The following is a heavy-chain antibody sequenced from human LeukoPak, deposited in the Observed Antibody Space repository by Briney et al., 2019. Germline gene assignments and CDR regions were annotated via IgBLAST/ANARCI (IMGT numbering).Heavy chain of an antibody. CDR3: ARSKVLRYFDWLPDSTSDY. CDR2: INPNSGGT. J-gene: IGHJ4*02. V-gene: IGHV1-2*02. Sequence: GASVKVSCKASGYTFTGYYMHWVRQAPGQGLEWMGWINPNSGGTNYAQKFQGRVTMTRDTSISTAYMELSRLRSDDTAVYYCARSKVLRYFDWLPDSTSDYWGQGTLVTVSS. CDR1: GYTFTGYY. D-gene: IGHD3-9*01.